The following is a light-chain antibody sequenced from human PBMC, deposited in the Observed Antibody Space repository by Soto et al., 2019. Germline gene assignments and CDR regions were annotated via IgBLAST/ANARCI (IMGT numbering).Light chain of an antibody. Sequence: QSVLTQPASVSGSPGQSITIPCTGSSSDVGSYDLVSWFQHHPGKAPKLIIYEDTKRPSGVSNRFSGSKSGNTASLTISGLQAEDEADYYCCSYAGSSTRYVFGTGTKVTVL. CDR2: EDT. V-gene: IGLV2-23*01. CDR3: CSYAGSSTRYV. J-gene: IGLJ1*01. CDR1: SSDVGSYDL.